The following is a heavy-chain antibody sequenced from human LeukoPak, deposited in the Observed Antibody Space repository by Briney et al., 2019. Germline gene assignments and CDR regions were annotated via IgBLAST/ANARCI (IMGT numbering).Heavy chain of an antibody. J-gene: IGHJ4*02. CDR1: GGSFSGYY. D-gene: IGHD1-26*01. Sequence: SETLPLTCAVYGGSFSGYYWSWIRQPPGKGLEWIGEINHSGSTNYNPSLKSRVTISVDTSKNQFSLKLSSVTAADTAVYYCARGRAVGAMFDYWGQGTLVTVSS. V-gene: IGHV4-34*01. CDR2: INHSGST. CDR3: ARGRAVGAMFDY.